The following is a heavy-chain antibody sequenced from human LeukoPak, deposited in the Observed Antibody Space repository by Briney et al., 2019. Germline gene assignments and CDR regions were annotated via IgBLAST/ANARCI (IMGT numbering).Heavy chain of an antibody. Sequence: GGSLRLSCAASGFTFTNYAMSWVRQAPGKGLEWVSAVSGGGRTTFYADSVKGRFIISRDDSKNTLFLQMNSLRAEDTAVYYCAKGGIALVRGSFDYWXQGTLVTVSS. CDR1: GFTFTNYA. D-gene: IGHD3-10*01. V-gene: IGHV3-23*01. CDR2: VSGGGRTT. CDR3: AKGGIALVRGSFDY. J-gene: IGHJ4*02.